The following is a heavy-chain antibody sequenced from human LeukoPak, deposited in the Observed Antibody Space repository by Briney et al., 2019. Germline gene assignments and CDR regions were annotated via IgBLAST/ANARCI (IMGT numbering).Heavy chain of an antibody. V-gene: IGHV1-8*01. Sequence: ASVKVSCKASGYTFTSYDINWVRQAPGQGLEWMGWMNPITGNTGYAQKFQGRVTITRSNPIRTAYMELTSLRSEDTAVYYCARVLSGDYDQYYFDYWGQGSLVTVSS. CDR1: GYTFTSYD. J-gene: IGHJ4*02. CDR3: ARVLSGDYDQYYFDY. D-gene: IGHD4-17*01. CDR2: MNPITGNT.